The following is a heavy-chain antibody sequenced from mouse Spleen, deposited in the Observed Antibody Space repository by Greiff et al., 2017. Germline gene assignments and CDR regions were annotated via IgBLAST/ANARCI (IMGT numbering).Heavy chain of an antibody. D-gene: IGHD3-2*01. V-gene: IGHV1-15*01. CDR1: GYTFTDYE. J-gene: IGHJ2*01. Sequence: VQLQESGAELVRPGASVTLSCKASGYTFTDYEMHWVKLTPVHGLEWIGAIDPETGGTAYNQKFKGKAILTADKSSSTAYMELRSLTSEDSAVYYCTRGRTARTFDYWGQGTTLTVSS. CDR2: IDPETGGT. CDR3: TRGRTARTFDY.